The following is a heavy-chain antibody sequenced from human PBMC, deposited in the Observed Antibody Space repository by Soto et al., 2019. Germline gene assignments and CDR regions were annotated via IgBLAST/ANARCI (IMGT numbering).Heavy chain of an antibody. CDR3: ARGPVVVVPAAIDYGMDV. D-gene: IGHD2-2*01. J-gene: IGHJ6*02. Sequence: QVQLVQSGTEVKKPGSSVKVSCKASGGTFSCYDISWVRQAPGQGLEWMGGIIPIFGTANYAQKFQGRVTITADESTSTAYMELSSLRSEDTAVYYCARGPVVVVPAAIDYGMDVWGQGTTVTVSS. CDR1: GGTFSCYD. CDR2: IIPIFGTA. V-gene: IGHV1-69*01.